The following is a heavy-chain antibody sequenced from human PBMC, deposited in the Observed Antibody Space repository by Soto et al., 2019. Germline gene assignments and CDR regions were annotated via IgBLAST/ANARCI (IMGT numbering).Heavy chain of an antibody. CDR1: GFTFSAYN. CDR2: ISSTGTYV. D-gene: IGHD3-10*01. Sequence: VGSLRLSCAGSGFTFSAYNIYWVRQAPGKGLEWVSSISSTGTYVHYAASLKGRFTISRDNANSSVFLQMDNLSAEDTAVYYCARQLYFGELSLGFWGQGTLVTVSS. CDR3: ARQLYFGELSLGF. J-gene: IGHJ4*02. V-gene: IGHV3-21*01.